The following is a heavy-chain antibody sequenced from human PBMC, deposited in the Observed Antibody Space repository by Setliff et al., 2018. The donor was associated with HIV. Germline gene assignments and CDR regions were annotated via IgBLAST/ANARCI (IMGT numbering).Heavy chain of an antibody. CDR2: IYHVGGT. CDR1: GGSIGSGGYS. D-gene: IGHD6-13*01. CDR3: ARHAAAAPFRY. J-gene: IGHJ4*02. Sequence: SETLSLTCAVSGGSIGSGGYSWSWIRQPPGRGLEWVGYIYHVGGTYYNPSLRSRVTISVDRSKNLFSLKLSSVTAADTAVYFCARHAAAAPFRYWGQGTLVTVSS. V-gene: IGHV4-30-2*01.